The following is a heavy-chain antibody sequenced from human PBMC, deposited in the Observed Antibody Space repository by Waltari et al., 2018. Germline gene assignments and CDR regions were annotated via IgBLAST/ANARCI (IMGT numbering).Heavy chain of an antibody. CDR1: GYTFTGYY. CDR3: ARPMVYARVGNWFDP. Sequence: QVHLVQSGAEVKKPGASVKVSCKASGYTFTGYYIHWVRQAPGQGLEWMGWINPNSVDTNYAQKFQGRITMTRDTSISTAYMELSSLRSDETAVYFCARPMVYARVGNWFDPWGQGNLVTVSS. J-gene: IGHJ5*02. D-gene: IGHD2-8*01. V-gene: IGHV1-2*02. CDR2: INPNSVDT.